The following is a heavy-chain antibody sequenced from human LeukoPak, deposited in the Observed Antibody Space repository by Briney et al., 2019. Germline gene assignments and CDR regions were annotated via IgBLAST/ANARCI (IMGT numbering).Heavy chain of an antibody. CDR3: ARDRASVAHYYYYGVDV. V-gene: IGHV1-18*01. J-gene: IGHJ6*02. Sequence: ASVKVSCKASGYTFTSYGISWVRQAPGQGLEWMGWISAYNGNTNYAQKLQGRVTMTTDTSTSTAYMELRSLRSDDTAVYYCARDRASVAHYYYYGVDVWGQGTTVTVSS. CDR1: GYTFTSYG. D-gene: IGHD6-19*01. CDR2: ISAYNGNT.